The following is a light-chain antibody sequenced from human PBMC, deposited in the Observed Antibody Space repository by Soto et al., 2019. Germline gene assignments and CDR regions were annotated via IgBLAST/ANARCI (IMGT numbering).Light chain of an antibody. V-gene: IGKV1-5*01. CDR2: AAS. Sequence: DIQMTQSPSSLSASVGDRVTITCRASQNISRSLTWYQQKPGQAPRLLIYAASTLQSGVPSRFSGSGSGTEFTLTISSLQPDDSATYSCQHSYNNSPYTFGQGTTLEIK. J-gene: IGKJ2*01. CDR3: QHSYNNSPYT. CDR1: QNISRS.